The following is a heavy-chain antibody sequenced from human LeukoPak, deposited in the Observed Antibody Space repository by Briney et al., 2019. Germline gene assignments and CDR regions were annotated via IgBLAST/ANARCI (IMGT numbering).Heavy chain of an antibody. D-gene: IGHD4-17*01. J-gene: IGHJ3*02. CDR2: IRGGGTSE. CDR1: GFTLSSYA. Sequence: GGSLRPSRTASGFTLSSYALMWVRQAPRKGAEGVSGIRGGGTSEFQADPVKGRFRISRDNSKDTLFLQMNSLRAEDTAVYYCARDPNVDYIGAFGMWGPGTMVTVSS. CDR3: ARDPNVDYIGAFGM. V-gene: IGHV3-23*01.